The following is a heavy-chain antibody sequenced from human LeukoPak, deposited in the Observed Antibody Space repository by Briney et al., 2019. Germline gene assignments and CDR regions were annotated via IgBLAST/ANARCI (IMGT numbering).Heavy chain of an antibody. V-gene: IGHV4-4*07. D-gene: IGHD2-15*01. J-gene: IGHJ6*03. Sequence: SETLSLTCTVSGGSISSHYCRWSRQPAGKGLEWIGRIYTSGSTNYNPSLKSRVTISVDKSKNQFSLKLSSVTAADTAVYYCARDARYCSGYSCYSGYYYYYYMDVWGKGTTVTVSS. CDR1: GGSISSHY. CDR3: ARDARYCSGYSCYSGYYYYYYMDV. CDR2: IYTSGST.